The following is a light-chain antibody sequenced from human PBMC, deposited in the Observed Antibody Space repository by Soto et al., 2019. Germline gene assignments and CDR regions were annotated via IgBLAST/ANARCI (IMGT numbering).Light chain of an antibody. V-gene: IGKV3-20*01. J-gene: IGKJ5*01. CDR3: QQYGNSPIT. CDR1: QSVSTY. Sequence: EIVLAQSPVTLSLSPGGRATLSCSASQSVSTYLAWYQVKPGQAPRLLIYDASSRASGVPARFSGSGSGTDFTLTISRLEPEDFAVYYCQQYGNSPITFGQGTRLEIK. CDR2: DAS.